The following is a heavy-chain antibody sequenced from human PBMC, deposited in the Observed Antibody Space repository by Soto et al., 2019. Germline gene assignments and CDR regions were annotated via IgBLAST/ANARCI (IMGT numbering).Heavy chain of an antibody. Sequence: QVQLVESGGGVVQPGRSLRLSCAASGFTFSSYGMHWVRQAPGKGLEWVAVISYDGSNKYYADSVKGRFTISRDNSKNPLYLQMNSLRAEDTAVYYCAKDPRVGATHFDYWGQGTLVTVSS. J-gene: IGHJ4*02. V-gene: IGHV3-30*18. CDR1: GFTFSSYG. CDR2: ISYDGSNK. CDR3: AKDPRVGATHFDY. D-gene: IGHD1-26*01.